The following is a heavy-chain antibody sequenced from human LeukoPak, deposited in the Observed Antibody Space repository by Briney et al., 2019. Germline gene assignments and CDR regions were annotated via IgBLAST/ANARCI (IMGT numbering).Heavy chain of an antibody. CDR3: ATTQGRDWLLWAGDLFDY. CDR2: ISSSSSSSTI. Sequence: GGSLRLSCAASGFTFSTYSMNWVRQAPGKGLEWVSYISSSSSSSTIYYAVSVRGRFTISRDNAQNSLYLQMNSLRDEDTAVYYCATTQGRDWLLWAGDLFDYWGQGTLVTVSS. J-gene: IGHJ4*02. D-gene: IGHD3-9*01. CDR1: GFTFSTYS. V-gene: IGHV3-48*02.